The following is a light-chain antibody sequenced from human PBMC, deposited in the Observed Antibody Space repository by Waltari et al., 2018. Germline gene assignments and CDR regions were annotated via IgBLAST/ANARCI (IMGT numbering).Light chain of an antibody. V-gene: IGLV2-14*03. CDR3: SSFTRTNSWV. CDR2: DVN. J-gene: IGLJ3*02. Sequence: HSPLAQPASVSGSPGQSITISCTGTSSDVGGYNYVSWYQQHPGKAPRLMIYDVNNRPSGVSNRFSGSKSGNTASLTISGLQAEDEADYYCSSFTRTNSWVFGGGTKLTVL. CDR1: SSDVGGYNY.